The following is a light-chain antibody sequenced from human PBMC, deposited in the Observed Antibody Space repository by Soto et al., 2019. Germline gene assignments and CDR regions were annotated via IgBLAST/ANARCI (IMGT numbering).Light chain of an antibody. CDR1: QTISFW. J-gene: IGKJ2*01. Sequence: DIQMTQSPSTLSASVGDRVTITCRASQTISFWLAWYQQKPGKAPKLLIYDASILEGGVPSRFSGSRSGTEFTLTISSLQADDVATYYCQQYFRYYTFGQGTKVEIK. V-gene: IGKV1-5*01. CDR2: DAS. CDR3: QQYFRYYT.